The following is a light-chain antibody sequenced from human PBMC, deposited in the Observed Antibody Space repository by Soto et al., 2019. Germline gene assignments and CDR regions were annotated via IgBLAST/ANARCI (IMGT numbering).Light chain of an antibody. J-gene: IGLJ1*01. CDR1: SANIGSNT. CDR2: SNN. Sequence: QSVLTQPPSASGTPGRRVTLSCSGSSANIGSNTVNWYQQLPGTAPKLLIVSNNQRPSGVPDRFSGSKSGTSASLANNGLQSEDEADYYCAAWDDSLNGSYVFGTGTKVTVL. CDR3: AAWDDSLNGSYV. V-gene: IGLV1-44*01.